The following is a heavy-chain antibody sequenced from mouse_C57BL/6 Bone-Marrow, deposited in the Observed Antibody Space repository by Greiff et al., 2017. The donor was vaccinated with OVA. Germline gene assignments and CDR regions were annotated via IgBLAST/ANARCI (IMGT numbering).Heavy chain of an antibody. D-gene: IGHD1-1*01. CDR1: GYSITSGYY. CDR3: ARDNYGSSQYFDV. J-gene: IGHJ1*03. Sequence: EVQLVESGPGLVKPSQSLSLTCSVTGYSITSGYYWNWIRQFPGNKLEWMGYISYDGSNNYNPSLKNRISITRDTSKNQFFLKLNSVTTEDTATYYCARDNYGSSQYFDVWGTGTTVTVSS. CDR2: ISYDGSN. V-gene: IGHV3-6*01.